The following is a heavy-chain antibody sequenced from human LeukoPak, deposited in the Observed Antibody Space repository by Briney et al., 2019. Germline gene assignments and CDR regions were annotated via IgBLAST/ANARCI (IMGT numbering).Heavy chain of an antibody. D-gene: IGHD3-22*01. CDR2: ISGSGDNT. V-gene: IGHV3-23*01. J-gene: IGHJ4*02. Sequence: GGSLRLSCAASGFTFSSYAMSWVRQAPGKGLEWVSGISGSGDNTYYADSVKGRFTISRDNSKNTPYVQVNSLGTEDTAAYYCAKGSYYDSSGSFYFDYWGQRTLVTVSS. CDR1: GFTFSSYA. CDR3: AKGSYYDSSGSFYFDY.